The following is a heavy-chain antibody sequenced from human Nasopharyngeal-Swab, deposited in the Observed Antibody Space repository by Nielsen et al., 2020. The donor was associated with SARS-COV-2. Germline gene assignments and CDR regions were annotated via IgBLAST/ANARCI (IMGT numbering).Heavy chain of an antibody. CDR3: ARGQSKITMIVVVIAFWQYYFDY. D-gene: IGHD3-22*01. J-gene: IGHJ4*02. Sequence: ESLKISCTVYGGSFSGYSWNWIRQPPGKGLEWIGEINDSGSTNYNPSLKSHVSISLDTSTNQLSLQLRSMTASDTAVYYCARGQSKITMIVVVIAFWQYYFDYWGQGALVTVSS. CDR1: GGSFSGYS. CDR2: INDSGST. V-gene: IGHV4-34*01.